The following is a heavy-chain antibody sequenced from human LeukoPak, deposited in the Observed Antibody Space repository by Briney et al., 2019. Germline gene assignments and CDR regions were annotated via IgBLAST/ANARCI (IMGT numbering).Heavy chain of an antibody. V-gene: IGHV4-34*01. CDR2: INHSGST. J-gene: IGHJ5*02. CDR1: GGSFSGYY. CDR3: ARWAYDFWSSGYSGWFDP. Sequence: PSETLSLTCAVYGGSFSGYYWSWIRQPPGKGLEWIGEINHSGSTNYNPSLKSRVTISVDTSKNQFSLKLSSVTAADTAVYYCARWAYDFWSSGYSGWFDPWGQGTLVTVSS. D-gene: IGHD3-3*01.